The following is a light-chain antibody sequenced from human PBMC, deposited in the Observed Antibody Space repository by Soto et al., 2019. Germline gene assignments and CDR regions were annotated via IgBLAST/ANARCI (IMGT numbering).Light chain of an antibody. CDR2: DVS. J-gene: IGLJ1*01. CDR3: ISYTSSSTSYV. V-gene: IGLV2-14*03. Sequence: QSVLTQPASVSGSPGQSITISCTGTSSDVGGYNYVAWYQQHPGKVPRLMIYDVSNRPSGVSNRFSGSKSGSTASLTISGLQAEDEADYYCISYTSSSTSYVFGTGTKVTVL. CDR1: SSDVGGYNY.